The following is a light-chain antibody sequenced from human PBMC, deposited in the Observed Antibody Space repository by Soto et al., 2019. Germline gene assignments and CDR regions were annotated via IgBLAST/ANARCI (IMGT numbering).Light chain of an antibody. Sequence: EIVLTQSPGTLSLSPGERATLSCRASQSVSNSYLAWYQQKPGQAPRLLIYGASSRATGIPDRFSGSGSGTDFALTISRLEPEDFAVYHCHEYGGSAWAFGQGTKVVIK. J-gene: IGKJ1*01. CDR3: HEYGGSAWA. V-gene: IGKV3-20*01. CDR1: QSVSNSY. CDR2: GAS.